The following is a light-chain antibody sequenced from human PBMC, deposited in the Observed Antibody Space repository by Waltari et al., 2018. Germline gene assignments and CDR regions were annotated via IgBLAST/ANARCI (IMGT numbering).Light chain of an antibody. Sequence: EIVLPQSPRTLSLSPGESATLSCRTSQSVTRALAWYQQKPGQAPRLLIYGASNRATGIPDRFSGSGSGTVFSLTISSLEPEDFAVYYCQHYLRLPVTFGQGTKVEVK. CDR2: GAS. CDR3: QHYLRLPVT. CDR1: QSVTRA. J-gene: IGKJ1*01. V-gene: IGKV3-20*01.